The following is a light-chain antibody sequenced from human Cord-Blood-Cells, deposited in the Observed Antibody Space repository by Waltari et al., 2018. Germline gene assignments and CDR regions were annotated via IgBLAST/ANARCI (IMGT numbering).Light chain of an antibody. Sequence: SYELTQPPSVSVSPGQTASITCSGDKLGDTYACWYQQKPGQSPVRVIDQDSKRPSGIPWRFSGSNSGNTATLTISGTQAMDEADYYCQAWDSSNVVFGGGTKLTVL. CDR2: QDS. CDR3: QAWDSSNVV. J-gene: IGLJ2*01. V-gene: IGLV3-1*01. CDR1: KLGDTY.